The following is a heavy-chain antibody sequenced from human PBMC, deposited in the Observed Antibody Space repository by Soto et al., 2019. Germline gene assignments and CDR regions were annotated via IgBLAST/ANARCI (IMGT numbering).Heavy chain of an antibody. V-gene: IGHV3-9*01. CDR3: AKDNTRTRYSSGWYDYYGMDV. CDR1: GFTFDDYA. Sequence: PGGSLRLSCAASGFTFDDYAMHWVRQAPGKGLEWVSGISWNSGSIGYADSVKGRFTISRDNAKNSLYLQMNSLRAEDTALYYCAKDNTRTRYSSGWYDYYGMDVWGQGTTVTVSS. D-gene: IGHD6-19*01. J-gene: IGHJ6*02. CDR2: ISWNSGSI.